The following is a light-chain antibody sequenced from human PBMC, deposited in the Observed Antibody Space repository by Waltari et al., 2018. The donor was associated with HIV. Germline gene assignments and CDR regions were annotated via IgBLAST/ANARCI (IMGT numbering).Light chain of an antibody. CDR2: GAS. J-gene: IGKJ2*01. CDR1: QSVDSSY. V-gene: IGKV3-20*01. Sequence: EIVLTQSPGTLSLSPGERATLSCRASQSVDSSYLAWYQQKPGQAPRLLIYGASSRATGIPDRFSGSGSGTDFTLTISRLEPDDFAVYYCQHYGSSPYTFGQGTKLEIK. CDR3: QHYGSSPYT.